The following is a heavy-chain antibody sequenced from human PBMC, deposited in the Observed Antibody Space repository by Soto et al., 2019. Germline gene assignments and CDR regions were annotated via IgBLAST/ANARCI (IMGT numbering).Heavy chain of an antibody. Sequence: SETLSLTCAVSGGSISSDNWGRWVRQPPGKGLEWIGEMYHSGNTNYNPSLKSRVTISVDKSKNQFSMKMTSVTAADTALYYCERTSASSILRGVIITWGEGTQVTVPS. CDR2: MYHSGNT. D-gene: IGHD3-10*01. CDR3: ERTSASSILRGVIIT. J-gene: IGHJ5*02. CDR1: GGSISSDNW. V-gene: IGHV4-4*02.